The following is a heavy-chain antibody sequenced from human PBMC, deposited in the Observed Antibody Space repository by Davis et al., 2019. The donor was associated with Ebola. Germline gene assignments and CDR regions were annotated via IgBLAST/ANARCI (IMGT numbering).Heavy chain of an antibody. CDR1: GFTFSSYG. CDR2: ISYDGSNK. CDR3: AKDIAFTIFGVVTRYYYGMDV. V-gene: IGHV3-30*18. D-gene: IGHD3-3*01. J-gene: IGHJ6*02. Sequence: GESLKISCAASGFTFSSYGMHWVRQAPGKGLEWVAVISYDGSNKYYADSVKGRFTISRDNSKNTLYLQMNSLRAEDTAVYYCAKDIAFTIFGVVTRYYYGMDVWGQGTTVTVSS.